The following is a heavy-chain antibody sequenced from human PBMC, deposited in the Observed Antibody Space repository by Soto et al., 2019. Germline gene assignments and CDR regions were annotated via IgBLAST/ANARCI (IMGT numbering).Heavy chain of an antibody. CDR2: ISSSSSYI. CDR1: GFTFSSYS. J-gene: IGHJ4*02. CDR3: ARAAPCSGGSCYSHYFDY. V-gene: IGHV3-21*01. Sequence: GESLKISCAASGFTFSSYSMNWVRQAPGKGLEWVSSISSSSSYIYYADSVKGRFTISRDNAKNSLYLQMNSLRAEDTAVYYCARAAPCSGGSCYSHYFDYWGQGTLVTVSS. D-gene: IGHD2-15*01.